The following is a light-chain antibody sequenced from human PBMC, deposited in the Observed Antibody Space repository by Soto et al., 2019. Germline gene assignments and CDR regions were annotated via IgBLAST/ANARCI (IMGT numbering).Light chain of an antibody. V-gene: IGKV1-6*01. CDR2: AAS. CDR1: RDVGSD. Sequence: QMTQSPSSLSASVGEKIIITCRASRDVGSDVSWYQQKPGQAPKLLIYAASNLYTGVPSRFSGSRSGTEFTLTISSLQPEDFATYYCHRHETYPLAFGGGTKVDI. CDR3: HRHETYPLA. J-gene: IGKJ4*01.